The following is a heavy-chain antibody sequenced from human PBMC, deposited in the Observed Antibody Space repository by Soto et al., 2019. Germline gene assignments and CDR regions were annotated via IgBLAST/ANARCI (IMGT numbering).Heavy chain of an antibody. D-gene: IGHD3-10*01. CDR2: VYYNENT. Sequence: ETLSLTCSVSGGSISSFTYYWGWIRQPPGKGLEWIGTVYYNENTYYNPSLKSRVTITVDTAKNQFSLNLRSVTAADTAMYFCARRERYYGSPGWFDPWGQGTLVTAPQ. J-gene: IGHJ5*02. CDR3: ARRERYYGSPGWFDP. CDR1: GGSISSFTYY. V-gene: IGHV4-39*01.